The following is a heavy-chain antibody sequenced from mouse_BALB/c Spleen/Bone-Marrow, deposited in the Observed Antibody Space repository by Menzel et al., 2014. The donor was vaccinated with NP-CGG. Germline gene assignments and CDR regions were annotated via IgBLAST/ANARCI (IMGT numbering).Heavy chain of an antibody. CDR2: IWSGGST. V-gene: IGHV2-2*02. Sequence: VQLQQSRPGLVQPSQSLSITCTVSGFSLTSYGVHWVRQSPGKGLEWLGVIWSGGSTDYNAAFIFRLSISKDNSKSQVFFKMNSLQANDTAIYYCASNWDYAMDYWGQGTSVTVSS. CDR1: GFSLTSYG. D-gene: IGHD4-1*01. CDR3: ASNWDYAMDY. J-gene: IGHJ4*01.